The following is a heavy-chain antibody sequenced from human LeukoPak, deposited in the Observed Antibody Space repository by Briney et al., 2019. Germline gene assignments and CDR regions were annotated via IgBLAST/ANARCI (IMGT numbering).Heavy chain of an antibody. D-gene: IGHD6-13*01. Sequence: ASVKVSCKASGYTFTSYAMHWVRQAPGQRLEWMGWISADNGNTEYSQKFQGRVTIVRDTSACTAYMELSSLKSEDTAVYYCARGPGGSWAPFDYWGQGTLVTVSS. V-gene: IGHV1-3*01. CDR3: ARGPGGSWAPFDY. J-gene: IGHJ4*02. CDR1: GYTFTSYA. CDR2: ISADNGNT.